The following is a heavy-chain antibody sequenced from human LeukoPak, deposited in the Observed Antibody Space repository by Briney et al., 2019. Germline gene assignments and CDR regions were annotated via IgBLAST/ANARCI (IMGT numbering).Heavy chain of an antibody. V-gene: IGHV1-2*06. CDR2: ISPNSGGT. D-gene: IGHD3-16*01. Sequence: ASVKVSCKASGYTFTGYYMHWVRQAPGQGLEWMGRISPNSGGTNYAQKFQGRVTMTRDTSISTAYMELSRLRSDDTAVYYCARVKDDYVWGSYSYWGQGTLVTVSS. CDR3: ARVKDDYVWGSYSY. J-gene: IGHJ4*02. CDR1: GYTFTGYY.